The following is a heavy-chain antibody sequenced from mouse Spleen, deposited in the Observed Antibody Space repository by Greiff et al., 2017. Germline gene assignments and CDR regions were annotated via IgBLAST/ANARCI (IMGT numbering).Heavy chain of an antibody. V-gene: IGHV14-4*02. CDR2: IDPENGDT. D-gene: IGHD1-2*01. CDR3: NAPPYYGYV. Sequence: VHVKQSGAELVRSGASVKLSCTASGFNIKDYYMHWVKQRPEQGLEWIGWIDPENGDTEYAPKFQGKATMTADTSSNTAYLQLSSLTSEDTAVYYCNAPPYYGYVWGQGTLVTVSA. J-gene: IGHJ3*01. CDR1: GFNIKDYY.